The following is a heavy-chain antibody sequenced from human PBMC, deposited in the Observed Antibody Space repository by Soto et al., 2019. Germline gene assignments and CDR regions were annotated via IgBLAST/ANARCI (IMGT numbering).Heavy chain of an antibody. CDR2: INPNSGGT. D-gene: IGHD6-19*01. V-gene: IGHV1-2*04. J-gene: IGHJ6*02. Sequence: VSVKVSCKASGYTFTGYYMHWVRQAPGQGLEWMGWINPNSGGTNYAQKFQGWVTMTRDTSISTAYMELSRLRSDDTAVYYCARLREDSSGWYGMDVWGQGTTVTVSS. CDR1: GYTFTGYY. CDR3: ARLREDSSGWYGMDV.